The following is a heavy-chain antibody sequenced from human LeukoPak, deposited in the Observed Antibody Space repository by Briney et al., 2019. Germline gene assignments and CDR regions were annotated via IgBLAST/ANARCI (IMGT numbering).Heavy chain of an antibody. J-gene: IGHJ4*02. CDR2: ISYDGSNK. Sequence: PGGSLRLSCAASGFTFSSYAMHWVRQAPGKGLEWGAVISYDGSNKYYADSVKGPFPISGDNSKNPLYLQMNSLRAEDTAVYYCAKVFGSWYYAGDYWGKGTLVPVSS. V-gene: IGHV3-30-3*01. CDR3: AKVFGSWYYAGDY. D-gene: IGHD6-13*01. CDR1: GFTFSSYA.